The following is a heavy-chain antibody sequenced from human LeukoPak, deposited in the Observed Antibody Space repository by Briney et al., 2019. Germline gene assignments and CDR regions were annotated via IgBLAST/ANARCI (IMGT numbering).Heavy chain of an antibody. Sequence: AGGSLRLSCAASGLTVSSNYMSWVRQAPGKGLEWVSVIYSGGSTYYADSVKGRFTISRDDSKNTLYLQMNSLRAEDTAVYYCARMFVFGVVKPWGQGTLVTVSS. CDR1: GLTVSSNY. D-gene: IGHD3-3*01. CDR3: ARMFVFGVVKP. J-gene: IGHJ5*02. CDR2: IYSGGST. V-gene: IGHV3-53*01.